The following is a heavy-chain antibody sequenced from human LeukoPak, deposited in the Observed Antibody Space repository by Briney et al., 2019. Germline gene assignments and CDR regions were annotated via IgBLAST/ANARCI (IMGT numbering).Heavy chain of an antibody. CDR3: AGGLSGPASS. J-gene: IGHJ4*02. V-gene: IGHV3-11*01. Sequence: GGSLRLSCAASGFTFSDYYMTWMRQAPGRGLEWLSYITNTGTTIYYADSVKGRFTISRDNAKNSLYLQMNSLRAEDTAVYFCAGGLSGPASSWGQGTLVTVSS. D-gene: IGHD6-19*01. CDR1: GFTFSDYY. CDR2: ITNTGTTI.